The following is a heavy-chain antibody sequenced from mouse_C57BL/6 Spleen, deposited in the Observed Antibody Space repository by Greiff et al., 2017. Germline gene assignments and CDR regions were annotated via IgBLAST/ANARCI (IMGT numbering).Heavy chain of an antibody. V-gene: IGHV1-26*01. CDR2: INPNNGGT. D-gene: IGHD1-1*01. CDR3: ARCRGYYGSSLWYVDV. CDR1: GYTFTDYY. J-gene: IGHJ1*03. Sequence: VQLQQSGPELVKPGASVKISCKASGYTFTDYYMNWVKQSHGKSLEWIGDINPNNGGTSYNQKFKGKATLTVDKSSSTAYMELRSLTSEDSAVYYCARCRGYYGSSLWYVDVWGTGTTVTVSS.